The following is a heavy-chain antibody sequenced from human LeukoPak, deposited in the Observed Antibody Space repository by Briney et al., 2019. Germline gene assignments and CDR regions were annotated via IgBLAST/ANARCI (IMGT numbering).Heavy chain of an antibody. CDR2: ISAYNGNR. Sequence: ASVNVSCQTSGYTFTDYGITWVRQAPGQGLEWVEWISAYNGNRDYAQNFQDIVTMTTDRSTSTAYMDLSSLRSDDTSAYYCARYSGSRHDPLDFWGQGTMVTVSS. J-gene: IGHJ3*01. CDR1: GYTFTDYG. D-gene: IGHD1-26*01. V-gene: IGHV1-18*01. CDR3: ARYSGSRHDPLDF.